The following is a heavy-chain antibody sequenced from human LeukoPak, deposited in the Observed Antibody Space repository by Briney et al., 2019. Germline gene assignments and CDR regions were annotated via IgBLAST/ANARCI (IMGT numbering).Heavy chain of an antibody. Sequence: ASVKVSCKVSGYTLTELSMHWVRQAPGKGLEWMGGFDPEDGETIYAQKFQGRVTMTEDTSTDTAYMELSSLRSEDTAVYYCASDTAMVSYYYYGMDVWGQGTTVTVSS. CDR2: FDPEDGET. D-gene: IGHD5-18*01. CDR1: GYTLTELS. J-gene: IGHJ6*02. V-gene: IGHV1-24*01. CDR3: ASDTAMVSYYYYGMDV.